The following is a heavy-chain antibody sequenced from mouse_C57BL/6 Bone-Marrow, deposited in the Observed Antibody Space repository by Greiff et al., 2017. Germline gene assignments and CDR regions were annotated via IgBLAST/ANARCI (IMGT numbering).Heavy chain of an antibody. CDR1: GYAFSSYW. D-gene: IGHD4-1*01. CDR3: SRKGAGTDWFAY. Sequence: VQLQQSGAELVKPGASVKISCKASGYAFSSYWMNWVKQRPGKGLEWIGQIYPGDGDTNYNGKFKGKATLTADKSSSTAYMQLSSLTSEDSAVYFYSRKGAGTDWFAYWGQGTLVTVSA. CDR2: IYPGDGDT. V-gene: IGHV1-80*01. J-gene: IGHJ3*01.